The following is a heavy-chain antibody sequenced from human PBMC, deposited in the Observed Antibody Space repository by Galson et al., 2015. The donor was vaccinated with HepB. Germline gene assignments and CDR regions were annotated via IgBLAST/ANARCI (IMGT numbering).Heavy chain of an antibody. CDR1: GFTFSDYY. D-gene: IGHD3-16*02. V-gene: IGHV3-11*06. CDR3: ARHPPRHTAISSVDY. CDR2: ISSSSSYT. Sequence: SLRLSCAASGFTFSDYYMSWIRQAPGKGLEWVSYISSSSSYTNYADSVKGRFTTSRDNAKNSLYLQMNSLRAEDTAVYYCARHPPRHTAISSVDYWGQGTLVTVSS. J-gene: IGHJ4*02.